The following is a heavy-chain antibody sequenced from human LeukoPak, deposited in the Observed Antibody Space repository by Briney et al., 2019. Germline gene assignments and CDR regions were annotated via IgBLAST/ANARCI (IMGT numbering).Heavy chain of an antibody. CDR2: IKQDGSEK. J-gene: IGHJ3*02. V-gene: IGHV3-7*05. CDR3: VRDCWGTPHGVDGFDI. CDR1: GFTFSSYW. D-gene: IGHD7-27*01. Sequence: PGRSLRLSCAASGFTFSSYWMSWVRQAPGKGLEWVANIKQDGSEKKYVDSVKGRFIISRDNAKNSLYLQMNSLRAEDTAVYHCVRDCWGTPHGVDGFDIWGQGTMVTVSS.